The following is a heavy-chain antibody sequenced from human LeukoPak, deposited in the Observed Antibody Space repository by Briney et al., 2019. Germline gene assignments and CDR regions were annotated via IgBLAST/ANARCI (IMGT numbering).Heavy chain of an antibody. CDR2: ISAYNGNT. CDR1: GYTFTSYG. CDR3: ARGGVYGSYPSDLDY. J-gene: IGHJ4*02. Sequence: ASVKASCKASGYTFTSYGISWVRQAPGQGLEWMGWISAYNGNTNYAQKLQGRVTMTTDTSTSTAYMELRSLRSDDTAVYYCARGGVYGSYPSDLDYWGQGTLVTVSS. V-gene: IGHV1-18*01. D-gene: IGHD2-15*01.